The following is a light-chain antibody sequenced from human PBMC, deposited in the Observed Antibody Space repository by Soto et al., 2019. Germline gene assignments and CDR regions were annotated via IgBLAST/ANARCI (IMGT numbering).Light chain of an antibody. Sequence: VMAKSPANLSLSPGAGATLSCWASQPVSDKLAWYQQKPGQAPRLLIYGASARATGIPVRFSGSASGTEFTLPISSLQSEDFAVYYCQQYNNRPTWTFGQGSKVDI. V-gene: IGKV3-15*01. CDR2: GAS. CDR3: QQYNNRPTWT. J-gene: IGKJ1*01. CDR1: QPVSDK.